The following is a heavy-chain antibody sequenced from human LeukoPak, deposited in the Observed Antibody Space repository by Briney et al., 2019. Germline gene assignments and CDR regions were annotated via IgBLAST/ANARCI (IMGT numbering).Heavy chain of an antibody. CDR2: ISATTGYT. D-gene: IGHD2-15*01. J-gene: IGHJ4*02. CDR1: GCLFSSYS. Sequence: PGGSLRFSCAASGCLFSSYSMNWVRQAPGKGLEWVSSISATTGYTFYADSVKGRFTISRDNTKNSLYLQMNSLRAEDTAVYYCTRVSCSGASCSDYWGQGTLVTVSS. V-gene: IGHV3-21*01. CDR3: TRVSCSGASCSDY.